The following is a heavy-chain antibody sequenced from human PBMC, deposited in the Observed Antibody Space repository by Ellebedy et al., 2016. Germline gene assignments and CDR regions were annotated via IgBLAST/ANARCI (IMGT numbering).Heavy chain of an antibody. CDR1: GFTFSDYW. CDR2: VDGDGTGT. V-gene: IGHV3-74*01. J-gene: IGHJ2*01. CDR3: ATGADYYYDI. Sequence: GESLKISXATSGFTFSDYWMHWVRQAPGKGLVWVSRVDGDGTGTTYADSVRGRFTISRDNANNKVYLQMNSLRAEDTAVYYCATGADYYYDIWGRGTLVTVSS. D-gene: IGHD3-16*01.